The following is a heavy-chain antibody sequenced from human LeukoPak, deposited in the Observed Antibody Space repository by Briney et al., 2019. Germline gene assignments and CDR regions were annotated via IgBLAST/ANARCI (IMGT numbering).Heavy chain of an antibody. CDR3: ARDRGERDTFDI. CDR2: IYYSGST. CDR1: GGSISRYY. V-gene: IGHV4-59*12. D-gene: IGHD3-10*01. Sequence: PLETLSLTCTVSGGSISRYYGSWIRQPPGKGLEWIGYIYYSGSTNYNPSLKSPVTISVDTSKNQFSLKLSSVTAADTAVYYWARDRGERDTFDIWGQGAMLTVSP. J-gene: IGHJ3*02.